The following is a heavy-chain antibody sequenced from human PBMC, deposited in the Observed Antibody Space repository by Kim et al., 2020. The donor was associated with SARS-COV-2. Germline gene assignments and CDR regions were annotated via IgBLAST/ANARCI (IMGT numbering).Heavy chain of an antibody. CDR1: GFTFSSYA. D-gene: IGHD2-2*01. V-gene: IGHV3-64*01. Sequence: GGSLRLSCAASGFTFSSYAMHWVRQAPGKGLEYVSAISSNGGSTYYANSVKGRFTISRDNSKNTLYLQMGSLRAEDMAVYYCARSPEYQLPFGGGAFDI. CDR2: ISSNGGST. CDR3: ARSPEYQLPFGGGAFDI. J-gene: IGHJ3*02.